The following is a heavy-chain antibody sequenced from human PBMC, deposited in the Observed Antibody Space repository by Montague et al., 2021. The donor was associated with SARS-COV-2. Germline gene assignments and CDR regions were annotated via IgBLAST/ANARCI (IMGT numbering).Heavy chain of an antibody. J-gene: IGHJ3*02. Sequence: SETLSLTCTVSGGSISSSSHYWSWIRQPPGKGLEWIGEVNQSGTTIYNPSVKSGVTISEDTSKNQFYLRLNSVTAADTAVYYCARGRRPVVVPGAGPARRAFDIWGQGTMVTVS. CDR1: GGSISSSSHY. D-gene: IGHD2-2*01. CDR3: ARGRRPVVVPGAGPARRAFDI. CDR2: VNQSGTT. V-gene: IGHV4-39*07.